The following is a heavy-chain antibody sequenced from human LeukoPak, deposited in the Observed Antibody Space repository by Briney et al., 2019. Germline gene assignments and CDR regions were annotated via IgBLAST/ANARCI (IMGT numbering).Heavy chain of an antibody. J-gene: IGHJ4*02. CDR2: IDRDGSRI. CDR3: VRGNDYGGPHY. CDR1: GFSFSTSW. D-gene: IGHD4-23*01. Sequence: GGSLRLSCAASGFSFSTSWMTWVRQAPGKGLVWASRIDRDGSRINYADSVKGRFTISRDNGKNTLFLQMNSLRAEDAAVYYCVRGNDYGGPHYWGQGTLVTVSS. V-gene: IGHV3-74*01.